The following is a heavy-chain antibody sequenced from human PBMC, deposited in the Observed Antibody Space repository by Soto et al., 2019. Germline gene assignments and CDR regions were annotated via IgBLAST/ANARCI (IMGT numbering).Heavy chain of an antibody. V-gene: IGHV2-5*02. CDR1: GFSLTTYGVG. CDR2: IYWDHDQ. CDR3: AHFVRTFDV. D-gene: IGHD3-10*02. J-gene: IGHJ3*01. Sequence: QITLKESGPSLVKPTQTLTLTCTFSGFSLTTYGVGVGWVRQPPGKALEWLAIIYWDHDQYFSPSLKDRLTTXNDTSTNQVVLTMTSMDPVDTATYFCAHFVRTFDVWGHGTVVTVSS.